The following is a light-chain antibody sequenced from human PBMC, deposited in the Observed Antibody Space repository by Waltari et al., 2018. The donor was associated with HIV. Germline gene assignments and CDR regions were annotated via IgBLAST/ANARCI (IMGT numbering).Light chain of an antibody. J-gene: IGKJ4*01. CDR1: QSINTN. V-gene: IGKV1-39*01. CDR3: QQTYSIPRT. CDR2: AAS. Sequence: DLQLTQSPSSLSAFVGDRVTITCRASQSINTNLNWYQQIPGKAPKLLIYAASTLQSGVPSKFNGGGSGTDFTLTINSLQPDDSATYYCQQTYSIPRTFGRGTRVEI.